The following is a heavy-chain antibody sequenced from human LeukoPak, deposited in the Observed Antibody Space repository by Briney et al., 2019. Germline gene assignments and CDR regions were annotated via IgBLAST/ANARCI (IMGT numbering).Heavy chain of an antibody. CDR2: IYPGDSDT. CDR3: ARHDARHYYYMDV. V-gene: IGHV5-51*01. J-gene: IGHJ6*03. CDR1: GYSFTSYW. Sequence: GESLKISCKGSGYSFTSYWIGWVRQMPGKGLGWIWIIYPGDSDTRYSPSFQGQVTISADKSISTAYLQWSSLKASDTAMYYCARHDARHYYYMDVWGKGTTVTVSS.